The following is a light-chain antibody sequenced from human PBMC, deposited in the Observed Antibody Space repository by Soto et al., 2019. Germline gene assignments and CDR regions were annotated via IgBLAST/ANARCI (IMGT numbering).Light chain of an antibody. CDR3: QQYGRSPRT. Sequence: EIVLTQSPGTLSLSPGERATLSCRASQGVSGSYLAWYQQKPGHAPRLLIYGASSRATGIPNRFSGSESGTDFTVTISRLEPEDFAVYYCQQYGRSPRTFGQGTKVEIK. V-gene: IGKV3-20*01. J-gene: IGKJ1*01. CDR1: QGVSGSY. CDR2: GAS.